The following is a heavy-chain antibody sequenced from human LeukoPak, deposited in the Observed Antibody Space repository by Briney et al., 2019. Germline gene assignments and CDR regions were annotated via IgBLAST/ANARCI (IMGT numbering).Heavy chain of an antibody. CDR3: ARPSASIAVAGRGSNWFDP. V-gene: IGHV3-7*03. D-gene: IGHD6-19*01. CDR1: GFTLSSYW. Sequence: GGSLRLSCAASGFTLSSYWMSWVRQAPGKGLEWVANIKQDGSEKHYVDSVKGRFTISRDNAKNSLYLQMTSLRAEDTAVYYCARPSASIAVAGRGSNWFDPWGQGTLVTVSS. CDR2: IKQDGSEK. J-gene: IGHJ5*02.